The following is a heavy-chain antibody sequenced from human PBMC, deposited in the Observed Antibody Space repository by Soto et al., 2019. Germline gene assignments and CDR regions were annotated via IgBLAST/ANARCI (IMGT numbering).Heavy chain of an antibody. V-gene: IGHV1-46*01. J-gene: IGHJ3*02. Sequence: ALVMFSCETSGSAFSSYYMHWVLQAPGQGLEWMGIINPSGGSTSYAQKFQGRVTMTRDTSTSTVYMELSSLRSEDTAVYYCARGRDYGGNSYAFDIWGQGTMVTVSS. CDR1: GSAFSSYY. D-gene: IGHD4-17*01. CDR2: INPSGGST. CDR3: ARGRDYGGNSYAFDI.